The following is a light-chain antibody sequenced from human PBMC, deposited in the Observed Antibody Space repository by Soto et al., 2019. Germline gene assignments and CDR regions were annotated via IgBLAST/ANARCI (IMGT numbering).Light chain of an antibody. CDR1: QSLLHSTGYNY. Sequence: DIVMTQSPLSLPVTPGEPASISCRSSQSLLHSTGYNYLDWYLQKPGQSPQLLIYLGSDRASGVPDRLSGSGSGTDFTLKISRVEAEDVGVYYCVQAQQTPYTFGQGTKLEIK. J-gene: IGKJ2*01. V-gene: IGKV2-28*01. CDR2: LGS. CDR3: VQAQQTPYT.